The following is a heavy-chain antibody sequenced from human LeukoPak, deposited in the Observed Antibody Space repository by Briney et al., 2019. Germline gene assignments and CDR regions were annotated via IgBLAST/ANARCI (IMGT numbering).Heavy chain of an antibody. CDR2: ISYDGSNK. CDR1: GFTFSSYA. D-gene: IGHD3-10*01. Sequence: PGRSLRLSCAASGFTFSSYAMHWVRQAPGKGLEWVAVISYDGSNKYYADSVKGRFTISRDNSKNTLYLQMNSLRAEDTAVYYCARSLLWFGDYYGMDVWGQGTTVTVSS. J-gene: IGHJ6*02. V-gene: IGHV3-30-3*01. CDR3: ARSLLWFGDYYGMDV.